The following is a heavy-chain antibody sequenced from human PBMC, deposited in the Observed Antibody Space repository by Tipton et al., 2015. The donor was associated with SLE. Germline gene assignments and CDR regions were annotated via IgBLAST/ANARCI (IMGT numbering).Heavy chain of an antibody. V-gene: IGHV4-34*13. CDR3: ARYGGTIFGVVTYFDY. J-gene: IGHJ4*02. D-gene: IGHD3-3*01. CDR2: IYDSENI. Sequence: GEIYDSENIHYNPSLKSRVTISVDTSKNQFSLKLSSVTAADTAVYYCARYGGTIFGVVTYFDYWGQGTLVTVSS.